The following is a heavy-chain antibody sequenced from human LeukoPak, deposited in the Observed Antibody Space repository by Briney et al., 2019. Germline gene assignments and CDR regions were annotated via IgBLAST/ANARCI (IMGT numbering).Heavy chain of an antibody. J-gene: IGHJ6*02. CDR1: GYTFINYW. V-gene: IGHV5-51*01. D-gene: IGHD2-2*01. Sequence: GESLKISCKGSGYTFINYWIAWVRQMPGEGPGWMGSVFPGDSDTRYSPSFQGQVTISADKSSSSAYLQRSSLKASDTAMYYCARGGCGSSTCNYGLDVWGQGTTVTVTS. CDR2: VFPGDSDT. CDR3: ARGGCGSSTCNYGLDV.